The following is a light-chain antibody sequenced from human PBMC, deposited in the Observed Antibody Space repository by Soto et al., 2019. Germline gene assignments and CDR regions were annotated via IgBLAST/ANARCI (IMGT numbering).Light chain of an antibody. V-gene: IGKV1-5*01. Sequence: DIQMTQSPFTLSASVGDRVTITCRASQTINSRLAWHQQKPGKAPKVLISDASNLKSGVPSRFSGSGSGTEFTLTISSLQPDDFATYYCQQYYDYPWTFDQGTKVEIK. J-gene: IGKJ1*01. CDR1: QTINSR. CDR2: DAS. CDR3: QQYYDYPWT.